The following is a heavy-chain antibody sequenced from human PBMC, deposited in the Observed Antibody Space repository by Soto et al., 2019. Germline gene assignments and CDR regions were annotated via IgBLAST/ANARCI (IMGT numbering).Heavy chain of an antibody. D-gene: IGHD3-22*01. Sequence: SETLSLTCAVYGGPFSGYYWSWIRQPPGKGLEWIGEINHSGSTNYNPSLKSRVTISVDTSKNQFSLKLSSVTAADTAVYYCARGFYYDSRAFDIWGQGTMVTVSS. J-gene: IGHJ3*02. CDR2: INHSGST. CDR3: ARGFYYDSRAFDI. CDR1: GGPFSGYY. V-gene: IGHV4-34*01.